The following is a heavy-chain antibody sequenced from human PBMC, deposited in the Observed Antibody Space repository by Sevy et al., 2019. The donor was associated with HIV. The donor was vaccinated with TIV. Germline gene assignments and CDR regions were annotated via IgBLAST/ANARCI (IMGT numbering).Heavy chain of an antibody. Sequence: GGSLRLSCAASGFTFSSYGMHWVRQAPGKGLEWVAFIRYDGSNKYYTDSVKGRFTISRDNSKNTLYLQMNSLRAEDTAVYYCAKDNYDFWSGYRYYYMDVWGKGTTVTVSS. D-gene: IGHD3-3*01. CDR1: GFTFSSYG. CDR3: AKDNYDFWSGYRYYYMDV. J-gene: IGHJ6*03. CDR2: IRYDGSNK. V-gene: IGHV3-30*02.